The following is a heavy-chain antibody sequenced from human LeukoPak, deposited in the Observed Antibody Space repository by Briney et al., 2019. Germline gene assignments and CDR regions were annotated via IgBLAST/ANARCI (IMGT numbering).Heavy chain of an antibody. CDR3: AREMGVVTAHGIDV. CDR2: IYHSGST. CDR1: GGSISSSNW. V-gene: IGHV4-4*02. Sequence: PSGTLSLTCAVSGGSISSSNWWSWVRQPPGKGLEWIGEIYHSGSTNYNPSLKSRVTISVDKSKNQFSLKLSSVTAADTALYYCAREMGVVTAHGIDVWGQGTTVTVSS. D-gene: IGHD4-23*01. J-gene: IGHJ6*02.